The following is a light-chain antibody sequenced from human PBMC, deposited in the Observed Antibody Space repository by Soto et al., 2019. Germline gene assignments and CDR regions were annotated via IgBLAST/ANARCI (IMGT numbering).Light chain of an antibody. Sequence: DIVMTQSPDSLAVSLGERAAINCKSSQSILYSSSNKNYLAWFQQKPGQPPKLLIYWASTRESGVPDRFSGSGSGTDFTLTISSLQAEDVAVYYCHQYYTTPPTFGQGTKLEI. CDR3: HQYYTTPPT. CDR2: WAS. CDR1: QSILYSSSNKNY. J-gene: IGKJ2*01. V-gene: IGKV4-1*01.